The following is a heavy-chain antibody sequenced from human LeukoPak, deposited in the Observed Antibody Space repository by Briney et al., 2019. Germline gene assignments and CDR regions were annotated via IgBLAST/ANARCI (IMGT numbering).Heavy chain of an antibody. CDR2: LDPEDGET. D-gene: IGHD1-26*01. Sequence: ASVKVSRKVSGYTLTEVAMHWVRQAPGKGLGWVWGLDPEDGETVYARKFQGRVTMTEDTSTDTAYMELSSLSSEDTAVYYCATCLPPDGIVGATVDWFDPWGQGTLVTVSS. CDR3: ATCLPPDGIVGATVDWFDP. CDR1: GYTLTEVA. J-gene: IGHJ5*02. V-gene: IGHV1-24*01.